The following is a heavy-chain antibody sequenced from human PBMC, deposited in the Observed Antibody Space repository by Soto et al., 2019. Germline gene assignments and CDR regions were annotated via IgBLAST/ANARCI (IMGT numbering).Heavy chain of an antibody. V-gene: IGHV3-30*18. CDR1: GFTFSSYG. D-gene: IGHD3-10*01. J-gene: IGHJ6*02. CDR3: AKDGDYYGSGSYYNPTYYYYGMDV. CDR2: ISYDGSNK. Sequence: QVQLVESGGGVVQPGRSLRLSCAASGFTFSSYGMHWVRQAPGKGLEWVAVISYDGSNKYYADSVKGRFTISRDNSKNTLDRQRNSLIAEDTAVYYCAKDGDYYGSGSYYNPTYYYYGMDVWGQGTTVTVSS.